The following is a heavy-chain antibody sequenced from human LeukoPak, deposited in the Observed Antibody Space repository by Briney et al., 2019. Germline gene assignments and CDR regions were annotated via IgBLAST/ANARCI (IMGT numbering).Heavy chain of an antibody. Sequence: SETLSLTCAVYGGSFSGYYWSWIRQPPGKGLEWIGEINHSGSTNYNPSLKSRVTISVDTSKNQFSLKLSSVTAADTAVYYCARDGLWFGGLLYTKPLDYWGQGTLVTVSS. D-gene: IGHD3-10*01. J-gene: IGHJ4*02. V-gene: IGHV4-34*01. CDR1: GGSFSGYY. CDR2: INHSGST. CDR3: ARDGLWFGGLLYTKPLDY.